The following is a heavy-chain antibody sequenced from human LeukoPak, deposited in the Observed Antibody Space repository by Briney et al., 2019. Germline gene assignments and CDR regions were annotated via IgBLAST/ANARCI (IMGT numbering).Heavy chain of an antibody. J-gene: IGHJ6*02. D-gene: IGHD3-22*01. CDR2: IYYSGST. V-gene: IGHV4-59*01. Sequence: KPSETLSLTCTVSGGSISSYYWSWIRQPPGKGLEWIGYIYYSGSTNYNPSLKSRVTISVDTSKNQFSLKLSSVTAADTAVYYCARVPTYYYDSSGYYTGYYYYGMDVWGQGTTVTVSS. CDR1: GGSISSYY. CDR3: ARVPTYYYDSSGYYTGYYYYGMDV.